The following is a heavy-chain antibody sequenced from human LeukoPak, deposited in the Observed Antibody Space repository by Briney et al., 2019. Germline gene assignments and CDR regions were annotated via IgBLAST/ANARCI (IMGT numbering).Heavy chain of an antibody. D-gene: IGHD3-22*01. CDR1: GYTFTIYD. J-gene: IGHJ4*02. V-gene: IGHV1-69*04. CDR2: IIPILGIA. CDR3: ARHHYDTKAPFDY. Sequence: SVRVSCKASGYTFTIYDINWVRQAPGQGLEWMGRIIPILGIANYAQKFQGRVTITADKSTSTAYMELSSLRSEDTAVYYCARHHYDTKAPFDYWGQGTLVTVSS.